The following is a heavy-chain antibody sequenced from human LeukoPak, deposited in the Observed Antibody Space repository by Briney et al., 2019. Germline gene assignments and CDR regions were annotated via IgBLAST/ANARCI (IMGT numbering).Heavy chain of an antibody. Sequence: SETLSLTCAVYGGSFSGYYWSWIRQPPGKGLEWIGKINHSGSTNYNPSLKSRVTISVDTSKNQFSLKLSSVTAADTAVYYCARHSTYYDFWSGYYTHGMDVWGQGTTVTVSS. D-gene: IGHD3-3*01. V-gene: IGHV4-34*01. J-gene: IGHJ6*02. CDR1: GGSFSGYY. CDR3: ARHSTYYDFWSGYYTHGMDV. CDR2: INHSGST.